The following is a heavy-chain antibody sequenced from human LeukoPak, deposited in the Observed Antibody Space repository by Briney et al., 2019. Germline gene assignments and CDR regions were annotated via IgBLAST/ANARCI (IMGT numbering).Heavy chain of an antibody. J-gene: IGHJ4*02. CDR2: IYYSGST. CDR3: ARGGYGDYVLLIDY. CDR1: GGSISSYY. D-gene: IGHD4-17*01. Sequence: PSETLSLTCTVSGGSISSYYWSWIRQPPGKGLEWIGYIYYSGSTNYNPSLKSRVTISVDTSKNHFSLKLSSVTAADTAVYYCARGGYGDYVLLIDYWGQRTLVTVSS. V-gene: IGHV4-59*01.